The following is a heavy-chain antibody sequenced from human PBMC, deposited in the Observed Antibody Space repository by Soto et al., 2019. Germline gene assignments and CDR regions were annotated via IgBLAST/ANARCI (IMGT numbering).Heavy chain of an antibody. D-gene: IGHD3-3*01. Sequence: QLQLQESGSGLVKSSQTLSLTCTVSGGSITTSDYSWSRIRQPPGRGLEWIGSIYHTGATHYIPSLKSRLTMSLDKSKNHFSLDLTSVTAADTALYYCVRERTIFGVAPGGGVDVWGQGTTVTVSS. V-gene: IGHV4-30-2*01. CDR3: VRERTIFGVAPGGGVDV. J-gene: IGHJ6*02. CDR1: GGSITTSDYS. CDR2: IYHTGAT.